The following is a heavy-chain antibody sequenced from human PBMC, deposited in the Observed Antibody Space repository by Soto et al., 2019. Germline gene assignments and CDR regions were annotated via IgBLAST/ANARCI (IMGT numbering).Heavy chain of an antibody. CDR3: AKGARDGYTLWVFDY. V-gene: IGHV3-23*01. CDR2: ISGSGGST. J-gene: IGHJ4*02. D-gene: IGHD5-12*01. Sequence: GGSLRLSCAPSGFTFSSYAMSWVRQAPGKGLEWVSAISGSGGSTYYADSVKGRFTISRDNSKNTLYLQMNSLRAEDTAVYYCAKGARDGYTLWVFDYWGQGTLVTVSS. CDR1: GFTFSSYA.